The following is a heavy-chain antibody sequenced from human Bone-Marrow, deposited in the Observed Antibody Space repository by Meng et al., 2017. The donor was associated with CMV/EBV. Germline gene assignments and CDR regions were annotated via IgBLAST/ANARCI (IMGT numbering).Heavy chain of an antibody. V-gene: IGHV3-30-3*01. CDR1: GFTFSSYA. D-gene: IGHD4-23*01. J-gene: IGHJ4*02. Sequence: GESLKISCAASGFTFSSYAMHWVRQAPGKGLEWVAVISYDGSNKYYADSVKGRFTISRDNSKNTLYLQMNSLRAEDTAVYYCASGSTTVVTPQGYWGQGTLVTSPQ. CDR3: ASGSTTVVTPQGY. CDR2: ISYDGSNK.